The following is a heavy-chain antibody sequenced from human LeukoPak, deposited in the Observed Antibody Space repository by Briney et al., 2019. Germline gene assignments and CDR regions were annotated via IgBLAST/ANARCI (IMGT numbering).Heavy chain of an antibody. CDR2: INHSGST. V-gene: IGHV4-34*01. D-gene: IGHD5-12*01. CDR3: ARGARRGYSGYVHYFDY. J-gene: IGHJ4*02. CDR1: GGSFSGYY. Sequence: SETLSLTCAVYGGSFSGYYWSWIRQPPGKGLEWIGEINHSGSTNYNPSLKSRVTISADTSKNQFSLKLSSVTAADTAVYYCARGARRGYSGYVHYFDYWGQGTLVTVSS.